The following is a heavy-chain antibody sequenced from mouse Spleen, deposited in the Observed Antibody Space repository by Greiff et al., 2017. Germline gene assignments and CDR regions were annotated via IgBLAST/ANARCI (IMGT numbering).Heavy chain of an antibody. CDR3: AFSRYYAMDY. Sequence: QVQLQQSGPELVKPGASVKISCKASGYSFTSYYIHWVKQRPGQGLEWIGWIYPGSGNTKYNEKFKGKATLTADTSSSTAYMQLSSLTSEDSAVYYCAFSRYYAMDYWGQGTSVTVSS. V-gene: IGHV1-66*01. CDR1: GYSFTSYY. CDR2: IYPGSGNT. J-gene: IGHJ4*01.